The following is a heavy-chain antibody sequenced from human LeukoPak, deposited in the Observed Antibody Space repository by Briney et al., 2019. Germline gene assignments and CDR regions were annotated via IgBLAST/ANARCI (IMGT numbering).Heavy chain of an antibody. CDR2: ISYDGSNK. CDR3: ARGDDYGGTFDY. D-gene: IGHD4-23*01. CDR1: GFTFSSYG. V-gene: IGHV3-30*03. Sequence: GGSLRLSCAASGFTFSSYGMHWVRQAPGKGLEWVAVISYDGSNKYYADSVKGRFTISRDNSKNTLYLQMNSLRAEDTAVYYCARGDDYGGTFDYWGQGTLVTVSS. J-gene: IGHJ4*02.